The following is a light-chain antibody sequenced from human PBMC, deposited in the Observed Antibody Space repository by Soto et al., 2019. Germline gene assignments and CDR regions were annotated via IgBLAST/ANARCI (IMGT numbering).Light chain of an antibody. Sequence: QSARTQPASVSGSPGQSITISCTGTSSDVGGYNYVSWYQQHPGKAPKLMIYEVSTRPSGVSDRFSGSKSGNTASLTISGLQAEDEADYYCSSYTSTRTHVFGTGTKLTVL. V-gene: IGLV2-14*01. J-gene: IGLJ1*01. CDR2: EVS. CDR3: SSYTSTRTHV. CDR1: SSDVGGYNY.